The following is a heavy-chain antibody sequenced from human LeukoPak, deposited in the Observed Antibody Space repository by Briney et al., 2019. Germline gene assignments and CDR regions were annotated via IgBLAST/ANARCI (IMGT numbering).Heavy chain of an antibody. CDR1: GFTFGDYA. Sequence: GGSLRLSCTASGFTFGDYAMSWFRQAPGKGLEWVGFIRSKPYGGTTEYAASVKGRFTISRDDSKSIVYLQMNSLKTEDTAVYYCTRDRVAKYSSSSDYFDYWGQGILVTVSS. CDR2: IRSKPYGGTT. CDR3: TRDRVAKYSSSSDYFDY. J-gene: IGHJ4*02. V-gene: IGHV3-49*03. D-gene: IGHD6-6*01.